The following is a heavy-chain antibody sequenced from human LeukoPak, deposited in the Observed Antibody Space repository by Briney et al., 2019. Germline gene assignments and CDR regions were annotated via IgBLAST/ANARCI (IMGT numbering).Heavy chain of an antibody. J-gene: IGHJ4*02. CDR3: ARAAHYGDYALVKYYFDY. CDR2: INWNGGST. CDR1: GFIFDDYG. V-gene: IGHV3-20*04. D-gene: IGHD4-17*01. Sequence: GGSLRLSCAASGFIFDDYGMNWVRQAPGKGLEWVSGINWNGGSTGYADSVKGRFTISRDNAKNSLYLQMNSLSAEDTALYYCARAAHYGDYALVKYYFDYWGQGTLVTVSA.